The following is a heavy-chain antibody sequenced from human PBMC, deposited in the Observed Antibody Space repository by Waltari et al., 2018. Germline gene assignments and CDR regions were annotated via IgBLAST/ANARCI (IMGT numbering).Heavy chain of an antibody. CDR3: ARRDSSGPYYYYALDV. Sequence: QVQLVQSGAEVKKPGASVKVSCKASGYTFTSYDINWVRQATGQGLEWMGWMNPNSGNTGYAQKFQGRVTMTRNTSISTAYMELSSLRSEDTAVYYCARRDSSGPYYYYALDVWGQGTTVTVSS. CDR2: MNPNSGNT. J-gene: IGHJ6*02. D-gene: IGHD3-22*01. V-gene: IGHV1-8*01. CDR1: GYTFTSYD.